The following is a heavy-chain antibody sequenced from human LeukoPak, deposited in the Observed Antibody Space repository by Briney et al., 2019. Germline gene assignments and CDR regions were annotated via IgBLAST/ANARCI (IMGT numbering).Heavy chain of an antibody. CDR2: ISGSGGST. D-gene: IGHD3-3*01. CDR1: GFTFSSYA. V-gene: IGHV3-23*01. CDR3: AKDLLEGYGMDV. Sequence: PGGTLRLSCAASGFTFSSYAMSWVRQAPGKGLEWVSAISGSGGSTYYADSVKGWFTISRDNSKNTLYLQMNSLRAEDTAVYYCAKDLLEGYGMDVWGQGTTVTVSS. J-gene: IGHJ6*02.